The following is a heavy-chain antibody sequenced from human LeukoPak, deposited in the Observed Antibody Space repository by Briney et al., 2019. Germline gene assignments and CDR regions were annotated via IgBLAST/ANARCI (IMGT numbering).Heavy chain of an antibody. CDR2: IRSKAYGGTT. Sequence: TGGSLRLSCTASGFTFGDYAMSWFRQAPGKGLEWVGFIRSKAYGGTTEYAASVKGRFTISRDDSKSIAYLQMNSLKTEDTAVYYCTRDHYYDSSGYKDYFDYWGQRTLVTVSS. D-gene: IGHD3-22*01. V-gene: IGHV3-49*03. CDR3: TRDHYYDSSGYKDYFDY. J-gene: IGHJ4*02. CDR1: GFTFGDYA.